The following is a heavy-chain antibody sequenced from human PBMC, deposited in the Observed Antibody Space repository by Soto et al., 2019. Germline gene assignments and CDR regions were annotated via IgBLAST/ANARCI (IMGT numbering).Heavy chain of an antibody. CDR3: AKDGEQLVPSSYSYYMDV. CDR1: GFTFDDYA. V-gene: IGHV3-9*01. J-gene: IGHJ6*03. D-gene: IGHD6-6*01. CDR2: ISWNSGSI. Sequence: EVQLVESGGGLVQPGRSLRLSCAASGFTFDDYAMHWVRQAPGKGLEWVSGISWNSGSIGYADSVKGRFTISRDNAKNSLYLKMNSMKAEDTALYYCAKDGEQLVPSSYSYYMDVWGKGTTVTVSS.